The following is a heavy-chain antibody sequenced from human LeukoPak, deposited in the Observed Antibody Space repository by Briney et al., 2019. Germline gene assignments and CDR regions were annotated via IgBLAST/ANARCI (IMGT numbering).Heavy chain of an antibody. Sequence: GASVKVSCKASGGTFSSYAISWVRQAPGQGLEWMGRIIPILGIANYAQKFQGRVTITADKSTSTAYMELSSLRSEDTAVHYCARPKGHYYDSSGYPGEYFDYWGQGTLVTVSS. V-gene: IGHV1-69*04. J-gene: IGHJ4*02. CDR3: ARPKGHYYDSSGYPGEYFDY. CDR1: GGTFSSYA. D-gene: IGHD3-22*01. CDR2: IIPILGIA.